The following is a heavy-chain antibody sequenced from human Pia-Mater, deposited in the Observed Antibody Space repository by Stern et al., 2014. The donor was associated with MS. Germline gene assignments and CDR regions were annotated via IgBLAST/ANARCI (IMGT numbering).Heavy chain of an antibody. D-gene: IGHD3-10*01. CDR1: GYTFTTYD. CDR3: SRGLRDGGPGRF. Sequence: QVQLVQSGAEVKKPGASVRVSCKASGYTFTTYDINWVRQAPGQGLEWMAWVDPNGGNTDYAHKVKGRVTVTSDDSVSTAYLELSSLRSEDTAVYYCSRGLRDGGPGRFWGQGTMVTVSS. V-gene: IGHV1-8*01. J-gene: IGHJ3*01. CDR2: VDPNGGNT.